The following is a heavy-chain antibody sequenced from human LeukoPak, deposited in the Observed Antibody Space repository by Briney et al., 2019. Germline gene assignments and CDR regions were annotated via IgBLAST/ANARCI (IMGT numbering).Heavy chain of an antibody. J-gene: IGHJ6*03. V-gene: IGHV1-46*01. CDR3: ARDKVGDYPESYYMDV. Sequence: ASVKVSCKASGYTFTSYYMHWVRQAPGQGLEWMGIINPSGGSTSYAQKFQGRVTMTRDMSTSTVYMELSSLRSEDTAVYYCARDKVGDYPESYYMDVWGKGTTVTVSS. CDR2: INPSGGST. CDR1: GYTFTSYY. D-gene: IGHD4-17*01.